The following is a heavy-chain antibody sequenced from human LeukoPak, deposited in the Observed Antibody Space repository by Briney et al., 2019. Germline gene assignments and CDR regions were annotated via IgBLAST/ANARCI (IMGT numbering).Heavy chain of an antibody. Sequence: GGSLRLSCAASGFTFSSYTMSWVRQAPGKGPEWVSAISGSGGTTYYADSVKGRFTISRDNSKNTLFLQMNSLRAEDTAVYYCAKAGYFDYWGQGTLVTVSS. CDR1: GFTFSSYT. CDR2: ISGSGGTT. V-gene: IGHV3-23*01. J-gene: IGHJ4*02. CDR3: AKAGYFDY.